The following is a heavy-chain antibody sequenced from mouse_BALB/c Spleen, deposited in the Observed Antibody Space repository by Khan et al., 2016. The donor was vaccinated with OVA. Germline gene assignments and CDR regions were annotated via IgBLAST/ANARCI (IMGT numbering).Heavy chain of an antibody. V-gene: IGHV2-3*01. J-gene: IGHJ3*01. CDR1: GLSLINYG. CDR3: RIIYHCLAWCAY. CDR2: ICGDGTT. D-gene: IGHD1-2*01. Sequence: QVQLKESGPGLVAPSQSLSITCTVSGLSLINYGVSWIRQPPGKGLEWLGVICGDGTTKHRSTLKPRLSINKDNSKSQVFLQLTSLQTDDTATYFCRIIYHCLAWCAYWCKGTLVTVSA.